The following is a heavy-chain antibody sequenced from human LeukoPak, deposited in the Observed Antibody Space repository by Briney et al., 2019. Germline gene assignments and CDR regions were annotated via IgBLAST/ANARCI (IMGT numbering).Heavy chain of an antibody. Sequence: QPGGSLRLSCAASGFTFSSYAMSWVRQAPGKGLYWVSAISGSGGNIYYADSVKGRFTISRDNSKNTLYLQMNSLRAEDTAVYYCARDILGIAARPPGYYYSMDVWGQGTTVTVAS. CDR2: ISGSGGNI. J-gene: IGHJ6*02. V-gene: IGHV3-23*01. D-gene: IGHD6-6*01. CDR3: ARDILGIAARPPGYYYSMDV. CDR1: GFTFSSYA.